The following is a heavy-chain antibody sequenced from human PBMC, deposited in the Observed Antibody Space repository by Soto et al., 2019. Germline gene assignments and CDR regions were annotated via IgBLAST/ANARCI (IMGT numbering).Heavy chain of an antibody. D-gene: IGHD3-10*01. Sequence: SQALSRTCVISGDSVSSNSAGCNCIRQSPSRGLEWLGRTYYKSKWNNDYALSVKSRITINPDTSKNQFSLHLYSVTPEDTAVYYCTGITWFRGMDVWAQGTPVTVSS. CDR3: TGITWFRGMDV. CDR2: TYYKSKWNN. J-gene: IGHJ6*02. CDR1: GDSVSSNSAG. V-gene: IGHV6-1*01.